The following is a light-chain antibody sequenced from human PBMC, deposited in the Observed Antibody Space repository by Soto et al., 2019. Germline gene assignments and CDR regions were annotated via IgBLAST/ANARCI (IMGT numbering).Light chain of an antibody. CDR2: AAP. CDR1: QGIANA. V-gene: IGKV1-6*01. CDR3: QQYYSYPLT. Sequence: AIQMTQSPSSLSASLGDRVTISCRASQGIANALGGYQQKPRTPPQLLIYAAPTLQSGVPSRFSGSGSGADFTLTISCLQSEDFATYYCQQYYSYPLTFGGGTKVDIK. J-gene: IGKJ4*01.